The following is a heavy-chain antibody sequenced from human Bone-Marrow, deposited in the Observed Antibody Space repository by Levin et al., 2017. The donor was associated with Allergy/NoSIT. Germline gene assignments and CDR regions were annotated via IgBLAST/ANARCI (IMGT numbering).Heavy chain of an antibody. D-gene: IGHD4/OR15-4a*01. CDR3: TKDIFGAPQGAFDV. J-gene: IGHJ3*01. Sequence: RTGGSLRLSCAASGFTFDDHAMHWVRQAPGKGLEWVSGLSWNGDRKDYADSVKGRFTISRENDKNSLHLQMNDLRPEDTALYYCTKDIFGAPQGAFDVWGQGTMVTVSS. V-gene: IGHV3-9*01. CDR2: LSWNGDRK. CDR1: GFTFDDHA.